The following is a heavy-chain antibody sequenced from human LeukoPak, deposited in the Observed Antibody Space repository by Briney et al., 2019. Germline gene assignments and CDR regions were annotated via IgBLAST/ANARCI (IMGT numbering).Heavy chain of an antibody. D-gene: IGHD2/OR15-2a*01. V-gene: IGHV3-23*01. J-gene: IGHJ4*02. CDR2: ISGGGGST. CDR1: GFTFNNYA. Sequence: GSLRLSCTVSGFTFNNYAMNWVRQAPGKGLEWVSIISGGGGSTSYADSVRGRFTISRDSSKSTLYLQMHSLRAEDTAVYYCAKDRHFFASRTYGVDYWGQGTLVTVSS. CDR3: AKDRHFFASRTYGVDY.